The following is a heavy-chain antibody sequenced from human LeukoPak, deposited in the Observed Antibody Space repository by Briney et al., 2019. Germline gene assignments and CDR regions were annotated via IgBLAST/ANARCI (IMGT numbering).Heavy chain of an antibody. CDR3: ARESHVSREDS. Sequence: APVKVSCKASGYTFTSYGISWVRQAPGQGLEWVGWISAANGDTDYAQKFQARVTMTTDTSTSTAYMELRSLRSDDTAVYYCARESHVSREDSWGQGTLVTVSS. V-gene: IGHV1-18*01. CDR2: ISAANGDT. J-gene: IGHJ4*02. CDR1: GYTFTSYG. D-gene: IGHD1-26*01.